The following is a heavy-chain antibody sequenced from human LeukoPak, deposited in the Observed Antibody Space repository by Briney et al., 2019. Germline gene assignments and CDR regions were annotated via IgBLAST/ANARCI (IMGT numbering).Heavy chain of an antibody. V-gene: IGHV3-9*01. D-gene: IGHD5-12*01. Sequence: GGSLRLSCAASGFTFDDYAMHWVRQAPGKGLEWVSGISWNSGSIGYADSVKGRFTISRDNAKNSLYLQMNSLRAEDTALYYCAKDMRPGGYDWYFDYWGQGTLVTVSS. CDR3: AKDMRPGGYDWYFDY. CDR1: GFTFDDYA. J-gene: IGHJ4*02. CDR2: ISWNSGSI.